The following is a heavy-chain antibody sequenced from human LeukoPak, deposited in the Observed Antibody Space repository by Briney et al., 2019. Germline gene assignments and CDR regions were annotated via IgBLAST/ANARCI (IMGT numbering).Heavy chain of an antibody. CDR1: GFTFGDYA. J-gene: IGHJ4*02. D-gene: IGHD6-19*01. Sequence: GGSLRLSCTASGFTFGDYAVSWFRQAPGKGLEWVGFIRRKANGGTPEYAASVKGRVTISRDDSKSIAYLQMNSLKTEDTAVYYCSRGRVAAYGSGWLFDYLGQGGLVTVSS. V-gene: IGHV3-49*03. CDR2: IRRKANGGTP. CDR3: SRGRVAAYGSGWLFDY.